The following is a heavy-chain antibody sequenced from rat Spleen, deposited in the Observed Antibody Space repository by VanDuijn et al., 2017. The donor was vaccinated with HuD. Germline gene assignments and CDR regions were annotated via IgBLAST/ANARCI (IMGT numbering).Heavy chain of an antibody. J-gene: IGHJ2*01. CDR1: GFTFSRYV. CDR3: TAGGGYWDY. D-gene: IGHD1-11*01. Sequence: EVQLVETGGGSVQPGRSLKLSCVASGFTFSRYVMSWVRQAPGKGLEWVSSINTDGDNSYYPDSVKGRFTISRDNAKSTLYLQMNSLRSEDTATYYCTAGGGYWDYWGQGVMVTVSS. CDR2: INTDGDNS. V-gene: IGHV5-58*01.